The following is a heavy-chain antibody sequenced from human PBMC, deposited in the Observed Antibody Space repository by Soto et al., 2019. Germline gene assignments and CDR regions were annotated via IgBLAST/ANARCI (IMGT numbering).Heavy chain of an antibody. Sequence: QVQLVQSGAEVKKPGASVKVSCKASGYTFTSYAMHWVRQAPGQRLEWMGWINAGNGNTKYSQKFQGRVTITRDTSASTAYMELSSLRSEDTAVYYCAREVLLGYNWKPGIGYWGQGTLVTVSS. J-gene: IGHJ4*02. CDR2: INAGNGNT. CDR1: GYTFTSYA. V-gene: IGHV1-3*01. CDR3: AREVLLGYNWKPGIGY. D-gene: IGHD1-20*01.